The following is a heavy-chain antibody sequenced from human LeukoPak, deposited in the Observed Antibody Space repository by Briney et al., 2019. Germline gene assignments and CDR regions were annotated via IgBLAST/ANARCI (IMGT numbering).Heavy chain of an antibody. J-gene: IGHJ4*02. D-gene: IGHD2-15*01. CDR2: IKQDGSEN. CDR1: GFTFSNYW. CDR3: ARDQSLGYCSGGSCHTDY. V-gene: IGHV3-7*01. Sequence: PGGSLRLSCAASGFTFSNYWMSWVRQAPGKGLEWVANIKQDGSENYYVDSVKGRFTISRDNAKNLLYLQMNSLRAEDTAMYYCARDQSLGYCSGGSCHTDYWGQGTLVTVSS.